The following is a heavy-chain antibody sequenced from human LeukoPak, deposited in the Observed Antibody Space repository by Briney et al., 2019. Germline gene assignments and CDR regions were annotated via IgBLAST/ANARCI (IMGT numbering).Heavy chain of an antibody. J-gene: IGHJ6*02. V-gene: IGHV3-21*01. CDR3: AREAAYSSSWYSNTDYYYGMDV. D-gene: IGHD6-13*01. CDR1: GFTFSSYS. CDR2: ISSSSSYI. Sequence: AGGSLRLSCAASGFTFSSYSMNWVRQAPGKGLEWVSSISSSSSYIYYADSVKGRFTISRDNAKNSLYLRMNSLRAEDTAVYYCAREAAYSSSWYSNTDYYYGMDVWGQGTTVTVSS.